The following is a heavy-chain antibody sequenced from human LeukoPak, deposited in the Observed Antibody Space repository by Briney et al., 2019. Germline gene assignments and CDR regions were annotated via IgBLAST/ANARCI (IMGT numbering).Heavy chain of an antibody. J-gene: IGHJ4*02. CDR2: ISSSSSYI. CDR3: ARGLEKGYSYGIDY. D-gene: IGHD5-18*01. V-gene: IGHV3-21*04. Sequence: GGSLRLSCAASGFTFSSYSMNWVRQAPGKGLEWVSSISSSSSYIYYADSVKGRFTISRDNAKNSLYLQMNSLRADDTALYYCARGLEKGYSYGIDYWGQGTLVTVSS. CDR1: GFTFSSYS.